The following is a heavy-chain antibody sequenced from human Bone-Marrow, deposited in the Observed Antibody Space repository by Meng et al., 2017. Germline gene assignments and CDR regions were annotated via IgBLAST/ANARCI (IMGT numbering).Heavy chain of an antibody. CDR1: GFTFDDYA. CDR2: ISWNSGSI. D-gene: IGHD3-16*01. Sequence: SLKISCAASGFTFDDYAMHWVRQAPGKGLEWVSGISWNSGSIGYADSVKGRFTISRDNAKNSLYLQMNSLRAEDTALYYCARVDWGSGADGAYYYYGMDVWGQGTTVTVSS. CDR3: ARVDWGSGADGAYYYYGMDV. V-gene: IGHV3-9*01. J-gene: IGHJ6*02.